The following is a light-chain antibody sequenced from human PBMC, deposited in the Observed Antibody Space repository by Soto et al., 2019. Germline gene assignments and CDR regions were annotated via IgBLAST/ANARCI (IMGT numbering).Light chain of an antibody. CDR1: QSVSSN. CDR3: QQYNNWPLLT. V-gene: IGKV3-15*01. Sequence: EIVMTQSPATLSGSSGEKATPSCRASQSVSSNLAWYQQKPGQAPRLLIYGASTRATGIPARFSGSGSGTEFTLTISSLQSEDFAVYYCQQYNNWPLLTFGGGTKVDI. CDR2: GAS. J-gene: IGKJ4*01.